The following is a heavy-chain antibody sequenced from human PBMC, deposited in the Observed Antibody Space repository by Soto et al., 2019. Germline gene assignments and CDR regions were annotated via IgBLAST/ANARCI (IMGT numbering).Heavy chain of an antibody. CDR3: AREESESSEGIYYYYGMDV. Sequence: SETLSLTCTVSGGSISSGGYYWSWIRQHPGKGLEWIGYIYYSGSTYYNPSLKSRVTISVDTSKNQFSLKLSSVTAADTAVYYCAREESESSEGIYYYYGMDVWGQGTTVTVSS. J-gene: IGHJ6*02. CDR1: GGSISSGGYY. D-gene: IGHD1-26*01. CDR2: IYYSGST. V-gene: IGHV4-31*03.